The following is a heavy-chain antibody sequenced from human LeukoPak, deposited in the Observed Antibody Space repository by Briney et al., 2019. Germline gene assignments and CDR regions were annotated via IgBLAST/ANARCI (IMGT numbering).Heavy chain of an antibody. V-gene: IGHV1-69*05. D-gene: IGHD2-8*01. J-gene: IGHJ1*01. CDR3: ARDPIGVGYFQH. Sequence: SVKVSCKASGGTFSSYAISWVRQAPGRGLEWMGRIIPIFGTANYAQKFQGRVTITTDESTSTAYMELSSLRSEDTAVYYCARDPIGVGYFQHWGQGTLVTVSS. CDR2: IIPIFGTA. CDR1: GGTFSSYA.